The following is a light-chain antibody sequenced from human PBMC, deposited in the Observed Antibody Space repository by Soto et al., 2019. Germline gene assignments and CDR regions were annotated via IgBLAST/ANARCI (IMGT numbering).Light chain of an antibody. J-gene: IGKJ1*01. CDR3: MQALQTRT. CDR1: QSLLHSNGYYY. CDR2: LGS. V-gene: IGKV2-28*01. Sequence: DIVMTQSPLSLPVTPGEPASISCRSSQSLLHSNGYYYLGWYLQKPGQSPQLLIYLGSNRASGVPDRFSGSGSGTDFTLKISRVEAEDVGVYYCMQALQTRTFGQGTKVDIK.